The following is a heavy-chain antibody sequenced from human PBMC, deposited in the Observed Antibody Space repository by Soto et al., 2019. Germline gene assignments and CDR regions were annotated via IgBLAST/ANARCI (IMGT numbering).Heavy chain of an antibody. J-gene: IGHJ4*02. Sequence: EVRLVESGGGLVKPGESLRLSCAASGFTFSNAWMNWVRQAPGKGLEWVGRIKSKTDGGTTDYAAPVKGRFTISRDDSKNTLSLQMDTMKTENTAFYYWPTKVFHTYNRIGSSDYGGKGTLVTVSS. CDR2: IKSKTDGGTT. CDR3: PTKVFHTYNRIGSSDY. D-gene: IGHD3-22*01. CDR1: GFTFSNAW. V-gene: IGHV3-15*07.